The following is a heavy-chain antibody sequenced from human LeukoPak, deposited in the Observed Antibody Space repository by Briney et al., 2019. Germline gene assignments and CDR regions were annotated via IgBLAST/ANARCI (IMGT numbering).Heavy chain of an antibody. J-gene: IGHJ4*02. CDR2: IIPIFGTA. Sequence: SVKVSCEASGGTFSSYAINWVRQPPGQGLEWMGGIIPIFGTANNAQKFQGRVTITADTSTTTAYMELSSLRPDDTAVYYCARDYYYDSSGYSPFDFWGQGTLVTVSS. CDR3: ARDYYYDSSGYSPFDF. V-gene: IGHV1-69*06. D-gene: IGHD3-22*01. CDR1: GGTFSSYA.